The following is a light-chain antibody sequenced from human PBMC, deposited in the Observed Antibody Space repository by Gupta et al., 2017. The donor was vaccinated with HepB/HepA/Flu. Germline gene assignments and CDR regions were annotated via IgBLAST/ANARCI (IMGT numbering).Light chain of an antibody. CDR3: QKYNSAPRT. Sequence: DIQMIQSPSSLSASVGDRVTITCRASQGISNYLAWYQQKPGKVPKLLIYAASTLQSGVPSRFSGSGSRTDFTLTISSLQPEDVATYYCQKYNSAPRTFGQGTKVEIK. CDR2: AAS. V-gene: IGKV1-27*01. CDR1: QGISNY. J-gene: IGKJ1*01.